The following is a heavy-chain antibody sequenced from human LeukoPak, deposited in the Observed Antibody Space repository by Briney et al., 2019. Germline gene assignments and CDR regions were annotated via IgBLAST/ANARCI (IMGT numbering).Heavy chain of an antibody. CDR2: IYTSGST. J-gene: IGHJ5*02. CDR1: GGSISSYY. V-gene: IGHV4-4*07. Sequence: TTSETLSLTCTVSGGSISSYYWSWIRQPAGKGLEWIGRIYTSGSTNYNPSLKSRVTISVDTSKNQFSLKLSSVTAADTAVYYCARGPYSSGLFDPWGQGTLVTVSS. D-gene: IGHD6-19*01. CDR3: ARGPYSSGLFDP.